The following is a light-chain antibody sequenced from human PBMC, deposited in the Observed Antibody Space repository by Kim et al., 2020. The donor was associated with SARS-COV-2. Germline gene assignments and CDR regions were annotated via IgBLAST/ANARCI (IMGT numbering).Light chain of an antibody. J-gene: IGLJ2*01. V-gene: IGLV2-14*03. CDR2: DVR. Sequence: GQSMTLSCTGTSSDVGAYNQVSWYQQHPDKAPKLMIFDVRNRPSGVSNRFSGSKSGNTASLTISGLQAEDEADYFCSSYTNNRTVVFGGGTQLTVL. CDR3: SSYTNNRTVV. CDR1: SSDVGAYNQ.